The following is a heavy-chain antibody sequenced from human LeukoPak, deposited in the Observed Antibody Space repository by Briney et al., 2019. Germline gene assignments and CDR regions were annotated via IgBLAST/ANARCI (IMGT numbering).Heavy chain of an antibody. Sequence: GGSLRLSCVASGFTFSSYAMTWVRQAPGKWLEWVSAISGSGSTYYADSVKGRFTISRDNAKNSLYLQMNSLRAEDTAVYYCARDASGYGYDYWGQGTLVTVSS. J-gene: IGHJ4*02. CDR1: GFTFSSYA. D-gene: IGHD5-12*01. V-gene: IGHV3-23*01. CDR2: ISGSGST. CDR3: ARDASGYGYDY.